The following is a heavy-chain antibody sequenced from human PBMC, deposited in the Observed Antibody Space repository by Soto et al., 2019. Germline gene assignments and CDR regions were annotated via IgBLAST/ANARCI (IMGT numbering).Heavy chain of an antibody. CDR2: ISAYNGNT. V-gene: IGHV1-18*01. CDR3: ARAVAGAYNWFDP. Sequence: ASVKVSCKASGGTFSSYTISWVRQAPGQGLEWMGWISAYNGNTNYAQKLQGRVTMTTDTSTSTAYMELRSLRSDDTAVYYCARAVAGAYNWFDPWGQGTLVTVSS. CDR1: GGTFSSYT. J-gene: IGHJ5*02. D-gene: IGHD6-19*01.